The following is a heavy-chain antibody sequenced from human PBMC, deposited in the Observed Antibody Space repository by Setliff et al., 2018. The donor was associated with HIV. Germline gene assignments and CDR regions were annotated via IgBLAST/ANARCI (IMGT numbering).Heavy chain of an antibody. CDR3: ARDVEHMMDV. J-gene: IGHJ6*02. CDR1: GYTFTAYG. V-gene: IGHV1-18*01. CDR2: ISTYSDET. Sequence: ASVKVSCKPSGYTFTAYGLSWVRQAPGQGLEWMGWISTYSDETSYTQRLQGRVTMTTDTSTSTAYMELRRLTFDDTAVYYCARDVEHMMDVWGQGTTVTVSS.